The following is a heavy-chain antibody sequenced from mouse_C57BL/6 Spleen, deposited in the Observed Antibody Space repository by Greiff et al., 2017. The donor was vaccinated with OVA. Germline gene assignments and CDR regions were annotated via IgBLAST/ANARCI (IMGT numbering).Heavy chain of an antibody. Sequence: EVQVVESGEGLVKPGGSLKLSCAASGFTFSSYAMSWVRQTPEKRLEWVAYISSGGDYIYYADTVKGRFTISRDNARNTLYLQMSSLKSEDTAMYYCTRDMRGWFAYWGQGTLVTVSA. J-gene: IGHJ3*01. CDR3: TRDMRGWFAY. CDR2: ISSGGDYI. CDR1: GFTFSSYA. D-gene: IGHD2-3*01. V-gene: IGHV5-9-1*02.